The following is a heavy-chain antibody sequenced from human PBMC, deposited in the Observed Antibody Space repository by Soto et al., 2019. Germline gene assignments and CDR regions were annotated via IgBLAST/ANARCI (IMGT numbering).Heavy chain of an antibody. V-gene: IGHV1-8*01. Sequence: QVQLVQSGAEVKKPGASVKVSCKASGYTFTSYDINWVRQATGQGLEWMGWMNPNSGNTGYAQKFQGRVTMTRNTSISTAYMELSSLRSDDTAVYYCARGLRYCTNGVCLYYFDYWGQGTLVTVSS. CDR2: MNPNSGNT. CDR1: GYTFTSYD. CDR3: ARGLRYCTNGVCLYYFDY. D-gene: IGHD2-8*01. J-gene: IGHJ4*02.